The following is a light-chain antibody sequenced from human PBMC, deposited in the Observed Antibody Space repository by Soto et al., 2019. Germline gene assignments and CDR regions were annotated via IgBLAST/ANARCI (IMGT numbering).Light chain of an antibody. V-gene: IGLV1-47*02. CDR3: AAWDDSLRVWV. CDR1: SSNIGNNY. CDR2: SNN. Sequence: QPVLTQPPSASGTPGQRVTISCSGSSSNIGNNYLYWYQQLPGTAPKLLIYSNNQRPSGVPDRFSGSKSGTSASLAISGLRTDDEADYYCAAWDDSLRVWVFGGGTQLTVL. J-gene: IGLJ3*02.